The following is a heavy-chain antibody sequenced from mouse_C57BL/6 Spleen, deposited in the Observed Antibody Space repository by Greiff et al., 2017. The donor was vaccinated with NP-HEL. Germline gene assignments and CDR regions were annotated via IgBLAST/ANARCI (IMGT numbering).Heavy chain of an antibody. CDR1: GYTFTTYP. J-gene: IGHJ3*01. Sequence: QVQLQQSGAELVKPGASVKMSCKASGYTFTTYPIAWMKQNHGQSLEWIGNFHPYNDDTKYNEKFKGKATLTVEKSSSTGYLELSRLTSDDAAVYDYSREGKSNYEFAYWGQGTLVTVSA. CDR3: SREGKSNYEFAY. V-gene: IGHV1-47*01. D-gene: IGHD2-5*01. CDR2: FHPYNDDT.